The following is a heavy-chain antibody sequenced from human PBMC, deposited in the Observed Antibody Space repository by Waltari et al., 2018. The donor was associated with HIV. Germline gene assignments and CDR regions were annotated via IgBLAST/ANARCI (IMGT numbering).Heavy chain of an antibody. J-gene: IGHJ6*02. CDR2: FDPEDGET. D-gene: IGHD3-10*01. CDR3: ASKKMVRKYLAYYYYGMDV. Sequence: QVQLVQSGAEGKKPGASVKVSCKVSGYTLPELSMHWVRQAPGKGLEWMGGFDPEDGETIYAQKFQGRVTMTEDTSTDTAYMELSSLRSEDTAVYYCASKKMVRKYLAYYYYGMDVWGQGTTVTVSS. CDR1: GYTLPELS. V-gene: IGHV1-24*01.